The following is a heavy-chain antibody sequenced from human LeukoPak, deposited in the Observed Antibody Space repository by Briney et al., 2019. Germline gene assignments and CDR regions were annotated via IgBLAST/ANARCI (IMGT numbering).Heavy chain of an antibody. D-gene: IGHD6-19*01. V-gene: IGHV3-7*03. CDR3: ARDVSNSGWYEGTFDV. Sequence: GSLRLSCAASGFTFNSHWMNWVRQAPGKGLEWVGIINQDGGRIGYGDSVKGRFTISRDNAKNLLYLQVNSLRAEDTAVYYCARDVSNSGWYEGTFDVWGQGTMVTVSS. CDR1: GFTFNSHW. CDR2: INQDGGRI. J-gene: IGHJ3*01.